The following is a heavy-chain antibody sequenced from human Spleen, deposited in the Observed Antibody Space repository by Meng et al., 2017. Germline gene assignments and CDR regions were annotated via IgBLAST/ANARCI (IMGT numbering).Heavy chain of an antibody. CDR3: AKWGVGALN. Sequence: GGSLRLSCAASGFTFSNYNMNWVRQAPGKGLEWVSAISGSGVSTYYADSVKGRFTISRDNSKSTLYLQMNSLRAEDTAVYYCAKWGVGALNWGQGTPVTVSS. V-gene: IGHV3-23*01. D-gene: IGHD1-26*01. J-gene: IGHJ4*02. CDR1: GFTFSNYN. CDR2: ISGSGVST.